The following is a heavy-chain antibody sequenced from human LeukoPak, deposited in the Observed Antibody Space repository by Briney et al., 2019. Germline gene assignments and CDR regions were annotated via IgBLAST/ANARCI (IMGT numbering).Heavy chain of an antibody. CDR1: GFTVSSNS. V-gene: IGHV3-23*01. CDR2: ISGSGSDGST. D-gene: IGHD3-22*01. CDR3: AKYSHDSSGSYDY. Sequence: GGSLRLSCTVSGFTVSSNSMSWVRQAPGKGLEWVSGISGSGSDGSTYYADSVKGRFTISRDNSKNTLYLQMNSLRAEDTAVYYCAKYSHDSSGSYDYWGQGTLVTVSS. J-gene: IGHJ4*02.